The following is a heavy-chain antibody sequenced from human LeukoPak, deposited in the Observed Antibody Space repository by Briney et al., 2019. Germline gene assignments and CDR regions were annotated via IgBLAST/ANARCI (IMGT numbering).Heavy chain of an antibody. J-gene: IGHJ4*02. CDR3: AKHFSSGTYYNYFDY. CDR1: GFTFSSYW. CDR2: ISDNGGGT. D-gene: IGHD3-10*01. Sequence: PGGSLRLSCAASGFTFSSYWMSWVRQAPGKGTEWVSAISDNGGGTYSADSVKGRFTISRDNSKNTLYLQMNSLRAGDTAVYYCAKHFSSGTYYNYFDYWGQGTLVTVSS. V-gene: IGHV3-23*01.